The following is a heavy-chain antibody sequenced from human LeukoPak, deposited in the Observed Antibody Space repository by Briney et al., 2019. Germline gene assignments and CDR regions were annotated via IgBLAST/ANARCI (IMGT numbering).Heavy chain of an antibody. CDR3: ARESMVRGVIGY. CDR1: GGSVSSGSYY. CDR2: IYYSGST. D-gene: IGHD3-10*01. V-gene: IGHV4-61*01. Sequence: SETLSLTCTVSGGSVSSGSYYWSWIRQPPGQGLEWIAYIYYSGSTNYNPSLKSRVTISVDTSKNQFSLKLSSVTAADTAVYYCARESMVRGVIGYWGQGTLVTVSS. J-gene: IGHJ4*02.